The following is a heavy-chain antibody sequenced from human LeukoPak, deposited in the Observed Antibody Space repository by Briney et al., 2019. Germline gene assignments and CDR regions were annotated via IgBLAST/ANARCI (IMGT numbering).Heavy chain of an antibody. CDR2: FSGSGGRT. CDR3: ARDEWAGPEYFQH. V-gene: IGHV3-23*01. J-gene: IGHJ1*01. CDR1: GFTFSSYA. D-gene: IGHD2-8*01. Sequence: GGSLRLSCAAFGFTFSSYAMSWVRQAPGKGLEWVSSFSGSGGRTYYADSVKGRFTISRDNSKNTLYLQMNSLRAEDTAVYYCARDEWAGPEYFQHWGQGTLVTVSS.